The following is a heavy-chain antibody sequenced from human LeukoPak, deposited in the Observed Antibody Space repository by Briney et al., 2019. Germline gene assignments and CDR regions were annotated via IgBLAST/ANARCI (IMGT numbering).Heavy chain of an antibody. CDR2: ISAYNGNT. CDR1: GYTFTSYG. Sequence: GASVKVSCKASGYTFTSYGISGVGQAPGQGLEWMGWISAYNGNTNYAQKLQGRVTMTKGTSTSTAYMELRSLRPDDTAVYYCARDHEMSPFDYWGQGTLVTVSS. J-gene: IGHJ4*02. CDR3: ARDHEMSPFDY. V-gene: IGHV1-18*01.